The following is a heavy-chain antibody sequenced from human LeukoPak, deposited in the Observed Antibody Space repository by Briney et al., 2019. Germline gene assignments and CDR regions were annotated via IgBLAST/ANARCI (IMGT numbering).Heavy chain of an antibody. Sequence: SETLSLTCTVSGYSISSGYYWGWIRQPPGKGLEWIGYIYYSGSTNYNPSLKSRVTISVDTSKNQFSLKLSSVTAADTAVYYCAGDSSSWYNYFDYWGQGTLVTVSS. CDR1: GYSISSGYY. J-gene: IGHJ4*02. CDR3: AGDSSSWYNYFDY. V-gene: IGHV4-61*01. CDR2: IYYSGST. D-gene: IGHD6-13*01.